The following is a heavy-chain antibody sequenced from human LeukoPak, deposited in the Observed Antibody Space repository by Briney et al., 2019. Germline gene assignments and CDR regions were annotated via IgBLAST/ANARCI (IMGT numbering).Heavy chain of an antibody. J-gene: IGHJ4*02. CDR2: IYYSGST. CDR3: ARGLRFLEWLFGY. CDR1: GGSISSSSYY. V-gene: IGHV4-39*07. D-gene: IGHD3-3*01. Sequence: SETLSLTCTVSGGSISSSSYYWGWIRQPPGKGLEWIGSIYYSGSTYYNPSLKSRVTISVDTSKNQFSLKLSSVTAADTAVYYCARGLRFLEWLFGYWGRGTLVTVSS.